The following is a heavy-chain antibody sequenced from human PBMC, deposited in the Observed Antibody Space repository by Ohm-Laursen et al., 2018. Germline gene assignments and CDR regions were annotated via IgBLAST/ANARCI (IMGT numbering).Heavy chain of an antibody. D-gene: IGHD4-17*01. CDR3: TTEFTYGDYYFDY. J-gene: IGHJ4*02. V-gene: IGHV3-15*01. Sequence: SLRLSCTASGFTFSNAWMSWVRQAPGKGLEWFGRIKSKIDGGTTGYAAPVKGRFTISRDDSINTVFLQMNSLKTEDTAVYYCTTEFTYGDYYFDYWGQGTLVTVSS. CDR2: IKSKIDGGTT. CDR1: GFTFSNAW.